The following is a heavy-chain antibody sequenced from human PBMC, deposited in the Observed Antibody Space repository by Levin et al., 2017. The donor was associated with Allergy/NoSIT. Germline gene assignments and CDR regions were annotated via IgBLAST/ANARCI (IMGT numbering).Heavy chain of an antibody. V-gene: IGHV4-34*01. Sequence: SETLSLTCAVYGGSFSGYYWSWIRQPPGKGLEWIGEINHSGSTNYNPSLKSRVTISVDTSKKQFSLKLSSVTAADTAVYYCARGIVGATTEFDYWGQGTLVTVSS. CDR3: ARGIVGATTEFDY. D-gene: IGHD1-26*01. CDR1: GGSFSGYY. J-gene: IGHJ4*02. CDR2: INHSGST.